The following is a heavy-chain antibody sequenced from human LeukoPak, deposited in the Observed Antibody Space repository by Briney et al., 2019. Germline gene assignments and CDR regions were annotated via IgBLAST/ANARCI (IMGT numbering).Heavy chain of an antibody. CDR1: GYTFTDYF. Sequence: WALVKVSCKASGYTFTDYFMYWVRQAPGQGLEWMGRINPDAGDTNYAQTFQGRITMTRDTSISTAYMELSSLKSDDTAVYYCARLSTATRHWLAASDIWGQGTVVTVSS. D-gene: IGHD6-19*01. V-gene: IGHV1-2*06. J-gene: IGHJ3*02. CDR2: INPDAGDT. CDR3: ARLSTATRHWLAASDI.